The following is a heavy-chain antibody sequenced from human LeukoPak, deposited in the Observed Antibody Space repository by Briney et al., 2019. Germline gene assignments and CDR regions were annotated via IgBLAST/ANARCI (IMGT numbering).Heavy chain of an antibody. CDR2: IKHDGSEK. Sequence: GGSLRLSCAASGFTFSNFWMSWVRQAPGKRLEWVANIKHDGSEKYYVDSVKGRFTVSRDDAKNSLYLQMNSLRAEDTAVYYCARHDYGDLGQGTLVTVSS. D-gene: IGHD4-17*01. CDR3: ARHDYGD. V-gene: IGHV3-7*02. J-gene: IGHJ4*02. CDR1: GFTFSNFW.